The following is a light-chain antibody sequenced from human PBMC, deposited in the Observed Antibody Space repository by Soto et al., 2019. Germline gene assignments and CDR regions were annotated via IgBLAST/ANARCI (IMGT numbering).Light chain of an antibody. CDR1: QSVNSNY. CDR3: QHYGSSLT. V-gene: IGKV3-20*01. CDR2: GAS. J-gene: IGKJ4*01. Sequence: EFVLTQSPGTLSLSPGERATLSCRASQSVNSNYLAWYQQKPGQAPRLLMYGASRRDTGTPDRFSGSGSGTNFTLTISRLEPEDLAVYYCQHYGSSLTFGGGTTVEIK.